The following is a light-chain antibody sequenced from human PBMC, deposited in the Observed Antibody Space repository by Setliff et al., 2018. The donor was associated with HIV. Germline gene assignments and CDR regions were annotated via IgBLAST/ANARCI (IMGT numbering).Light chain of an antibody. CDR1: QSVLYSSNNKNY. V-gene: IGKV4-1*01. J-gene: IGKJ1*01. Sequence: DIVMTQSPDSLAVSLGERATINCKSSQSVLYSSNNKNYLAWYQHKPGQPPRLLINGASTRESGVPDRFSGSGSGTDFTLTISSLQAEDVAVYYCQQYYGTLWTFGQGTKVDSK. CDR3: QQYYGTLWT. CDR2: GAS.